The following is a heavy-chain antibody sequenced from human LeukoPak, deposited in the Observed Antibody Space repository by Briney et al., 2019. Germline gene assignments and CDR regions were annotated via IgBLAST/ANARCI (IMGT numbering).Heavy chain of an antibody. D-gene: IGHD2-21*01. V-gene: IGHV4-34*01. CDR1: GGSFSGHY. CDR3: AYGYSSYFDY. CDR2: INHSGST. J-gene: IGHJ4*02. Sequence: SETLSLTCAVYGGSFSGHYWSWIRQPPGKGLEWIGEINHSGSTNYNPPLKSRVTISVDTSKNQFSLKLSSVTAADTAVYYCAYGYSSYFDYWGQGTLVTVSS.